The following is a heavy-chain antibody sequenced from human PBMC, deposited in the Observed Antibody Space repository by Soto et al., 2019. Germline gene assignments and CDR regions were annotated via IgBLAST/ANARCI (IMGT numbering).Heavy chain of an antibody. Sequence: ASVKVSCKASGYTFTSYGISWVRQAPGQGLEWMGWISAYNGNTNYAQKLQGRVTMTTDTSTSTAYMELRSLRSDDTAVYYCARDPPPFGAAGPPLDYWGQGTLVTVSS. CDR1: GYTFTSYG. D-gene: IGHD6-13*01. J-gene: IGHJ4*02. V-gene: IGHV1-18*01. CDR2: ISAYNGNT. CDR3: ARDPPPFGAAGPPLDY.